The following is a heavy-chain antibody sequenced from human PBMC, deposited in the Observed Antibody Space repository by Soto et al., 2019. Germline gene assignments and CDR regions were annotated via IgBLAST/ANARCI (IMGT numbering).Heavy chain of an antibody. CDR2: IYSGGST. D-gene: IGHD3-10*01. CDR3: ASPPVSMVRGVRNDY. J-gene: IGHJ4*02. CDR1: GFTVSSNY. V-gene: IGHV3-66*01. Sequence: EVQLVESGGGLVQPGGSLRLSCAASGFTVSSNYMSWVRQAPGKGLEWVSVIYSGGSTYYADSVKGRFTISRDNSKNTLYLQMNSLRAEDTAVYYCASPPVSMVRGVRNDYWGQGTLVTVSS.